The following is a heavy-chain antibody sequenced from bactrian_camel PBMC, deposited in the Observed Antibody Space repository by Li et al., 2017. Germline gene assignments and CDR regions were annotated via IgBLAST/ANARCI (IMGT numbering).Heavy chain of an antibody. J-gene: IGHJ4*01. V-gene: IGHV3S1*01. CDR1: GFAVGTRC. CDR3: AARRGGCIGWERQTMYPY. CDR2: TDFGSG. Sequence: HVQLVESGGDSVRTGGSLRLSCAASGFAVGTRCMAWFRQSPGKEREGVAATDFGSGYYVDSVKGRFTISRDNAKNMLYLQMNSVRTGDTAMYYCAARRGGCIGWERQTMYPYWGQGTQVTVS. D-gene: IGHD2*01.